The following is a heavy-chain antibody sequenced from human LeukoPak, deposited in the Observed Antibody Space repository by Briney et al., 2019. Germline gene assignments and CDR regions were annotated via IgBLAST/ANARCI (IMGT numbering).Heavy chain of an antibody. V-gene: IGHV4-59*01. CDR2: MFYSGST. D-gene: IGHD3-10*01. CDR1: GGSISSYY. CDR3: ARTTMVRGTYYMDV. Sequence: PSETLSLTCTVSGGSISSYYWSWIRQPPGKGLEWIGYMFYSGSTNYNPSLKSRVSISLDTSKNQFSLKLSSVTAADTAVYYCARTTMVRGTYYMDVWGKGTTVTISS. J-gene: IGHJ6*03.